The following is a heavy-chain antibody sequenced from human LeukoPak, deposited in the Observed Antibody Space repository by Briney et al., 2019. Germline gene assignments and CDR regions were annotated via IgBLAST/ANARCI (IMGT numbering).Heavy chain of an antibody. J-gene: IGHJ4*02. V-gene: IGHV3-15*01. CDR2: IKSKTDAGTT. Sequence: PGGSLRFSCAASGFTFSNAWMSWVRPAPGKGLEWAGRIKSKTDAGTTDYAAPVKGRFTISRDDSKNTLYLQMNSLKTEDTAVYYCTTVCSGGSCFGNFDYWGQGTLVTVSS. CDR1: GFTFSNAW. D-gene: IGHD2-15*01. CDR3: TTVCSGGSCFGNFDY.